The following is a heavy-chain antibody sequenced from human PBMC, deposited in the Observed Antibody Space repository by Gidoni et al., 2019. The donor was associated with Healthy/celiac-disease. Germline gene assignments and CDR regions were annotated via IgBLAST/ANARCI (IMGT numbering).Heavy chain of an antibody. Sequence: QVQLVQSGAEVKKPGSSVKVSCKASGGTFSRYAISWVRQAPGQGLEWMGGIIPIFGTANYAQKFQGRVTITADESTSTAYMELSSLRSEDTAVYYCARGGDYNPTNYYGMDVWGQGTTVTVSS. CDR3: ARGGDYNPTNYYGMDV. CDR1: GGTFSRYA. V-gene: IGHV1-69*01. J-gene: IGHJ6*02. CDR2: IIPIFGTA. D-gene: IGHD4-17*01.